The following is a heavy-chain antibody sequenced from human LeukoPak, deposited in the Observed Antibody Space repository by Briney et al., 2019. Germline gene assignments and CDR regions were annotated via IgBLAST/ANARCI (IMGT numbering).Heavy chain of an antibody. J-gene: IGHJ5*02. CDR2: IYHSGST. CDR1: GGSISSSNW. CDR3: ARGPKPKSITMVRGVNFQRTKNWFDP. V-gene: IGHV4-4*02. D-gene: IGHD3-10*01. Sequence: SGTLSLTCAVSGGSISSSNWWSWVRQPPGKGLEWIGEIYHSGSTNYNPSLKSRVTISVDTSKNQFSLKLRSVTAADTAVYYCARGPKPKSITMVRGVNFQRTKNWFDPWGQGILVTVSS.